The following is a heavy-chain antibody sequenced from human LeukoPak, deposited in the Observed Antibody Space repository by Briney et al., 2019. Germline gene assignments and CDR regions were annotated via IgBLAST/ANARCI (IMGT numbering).Heavy chain of an antibody. CDR3: ARDHYLLGGDGEVTTGWFDP. Sequence: SVKVSCKASGGTFSSYAISWVRQAPGQGLEWMGGIIPIFGTANYAQKFQGRVTITADESTSTAYMELSSLRSEDTAVYYCARDHYLLGGDGEVTTGWFDPWGQGTLVTVSS. CDR2: IIPIFGTA. CDR1: GGTFSSYA. J-gene: IGHJ5*02. D-gene: IGHD4-11*01. V-gene: IGHV1-69*13.